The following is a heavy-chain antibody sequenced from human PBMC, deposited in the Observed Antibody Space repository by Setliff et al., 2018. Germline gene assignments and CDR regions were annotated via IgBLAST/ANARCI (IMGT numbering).Heavy chain of an antibody. Sequence: SETLSLTCTVSGDSITSGSFYWSWIRQPAGKGLEWIGQIYTRGSTNENLSLKSHVTISVDPSKNQVSLRLASVTAADTAVYYCAKATGFGELFIWGQGALVTVSS. CDR1: GDSITSGSFY. V-gene: IGHV4-61*09. D-gene: IGHD3-10*01. CDR2: IYTRGST. CDR3: AKATGFGELFI. J-gene: IGHJ4*02.